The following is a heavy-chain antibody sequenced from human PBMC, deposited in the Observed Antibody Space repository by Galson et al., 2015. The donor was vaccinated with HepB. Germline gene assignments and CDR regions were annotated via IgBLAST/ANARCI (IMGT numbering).Heavy chain of an antibody. J-gene: IGHJ6*02. Sequence: SLRLSCAASGFIFDDFAMHWVRQAPGKGLEWVSGISRNSGRIDYADSVKGRFTISRDNAKNSLYLQMNSLRPEDTALYFCTKETSGYRYYYHYGMDIWGQGTTVTVSS. CDR3: TKETSGYRYYYHYGMDI. D-gene: IGHD5-12*01. CDR2: ISRNSGRI. V-gene: IGHV3-9*01. CDR1: GFIFDDFA.